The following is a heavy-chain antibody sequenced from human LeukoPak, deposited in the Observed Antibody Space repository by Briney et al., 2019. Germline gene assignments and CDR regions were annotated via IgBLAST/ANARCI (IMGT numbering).Heavy chain of an antibody. CDR1: GFTFSSYR. J-gene: IGHJ5*02. V-gene: IGHV3-48*01. Sequence: PGGSLRLSCAASGFTFSSYRMNWVRQAPGKGLEWVSYISSSTRTIYYADSVKGRFTVSRDNDKNSLYLHMNSLRAEDTAVYYCARVEILWFGELLYNWFDPWGQGTLVTVSS. CDR3: ARVEILWFGELLYNWFDP. CDR2: ISSSTRTI. D-gene: IGHD3-10*01.